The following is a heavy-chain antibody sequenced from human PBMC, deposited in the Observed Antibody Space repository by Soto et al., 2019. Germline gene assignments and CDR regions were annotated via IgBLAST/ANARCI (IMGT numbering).Heavy chain of an antibody. CDR3: ARAKDTAIVTGGYYYYYGMDV. CDR2: INPSGGST. Sequence: QVQLVQSGAEVKKPGASVKVSCKASGYTFTSYYMHWVRQAPGQGLEWMGIINPSGGSTSYAQKFQGRVTMTRDTSTSTVYMELSSLRSEDTAVYYCARAKDTAIVTGGYYYYYGMDVWGQGTTVTVSS. D-gene: IGHD5-18*01. CDR1: GYTFTSYY. J-gene: IGHJ6*02. V-gene: IGHV1-46*01.